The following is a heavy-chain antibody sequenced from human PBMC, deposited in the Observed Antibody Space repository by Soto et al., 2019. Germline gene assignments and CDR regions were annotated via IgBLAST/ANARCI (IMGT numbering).Heavy chain of an antibody. Sequence: EVQLLESGGGLVQPWGSLRLSCAASGFTFSSYAMSWVRQAPGKGLEWGSAISGSGGSTYYADSVKGRFTISRDNSKNRLYLQMNSLGAEDTAVYYRAKDLQGDFFRGWSTFDYRGHGTLDTVSS. D-gene: IGHD6-19*01. J-gene: IGHJ4*01. CDR2: ISGSGGST. CDR1: GFTFSSYA. CDR3: AKDLQGDFFRGWSTFDY. V-gene: IGHV3-23*01.